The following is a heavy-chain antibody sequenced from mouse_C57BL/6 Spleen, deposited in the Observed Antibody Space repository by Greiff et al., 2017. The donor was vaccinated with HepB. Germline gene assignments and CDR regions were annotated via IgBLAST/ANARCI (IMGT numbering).Heavy chain of an antibody. Sequence: QVQLKQPGAELVKPGASVKLSCKASGYTFTSYWMHWVKQRPGRGLEWIGRIDPNSGGTKYNEKFKSKATLTVDKPSSTAYMQLSSLTSEDSAVYYCAFAYYSNYDAMDYWGQGTSVTVSS. J-gene: IGHJ4*01. CDR2: IDPNSGGT. CDR1: GYTFTSYW. CDR3: AFAYYSNYDAMDY. D-gene: IGHD2-5*01. V-gene: IGHV1-72*01.